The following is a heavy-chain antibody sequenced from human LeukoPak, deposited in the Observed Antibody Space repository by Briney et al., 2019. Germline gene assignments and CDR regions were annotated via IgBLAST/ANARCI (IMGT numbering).Heavy chain of an antibody. D-gene: IGHD6-13*01. CDR1: GYTFTSYD. J-gene: IGHJ4*02. V-gene: IGHV1-8*03. CDR2: MNPNRGNT. CDR3: ARASGYSSSWPSRRRKRERYFDY. Sequence: ASVKVSCKASGYTFTSYDINWVRQATGQGLEWMGWMNPNRGNTGYAQKFQGRVTIIRNNSISTAYMELSSLRSEDTAVYYCARASGYSSSWPSRRRKRERYFDYWGQGTLVTVSS.